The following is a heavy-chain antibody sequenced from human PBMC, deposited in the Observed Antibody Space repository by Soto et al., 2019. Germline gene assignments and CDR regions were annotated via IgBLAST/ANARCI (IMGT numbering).Heavy chain of an antibody. D-gene: IGHD3-22*01. Sequence: PGESLKISCKGSGFSFTSYWISWVRQMPGKGLEYMGRIDPSDSYTHYGPSFQGHVTISADKSISTAYLQWSSLRSEDTAMYYCARDGTLHDSSAYYYLYWGQGTLVTVSS. J-gene: IGHJ4*02. CDR2: IDPSDSYT. V-gene: IGHV5-10-1*01. CDR3: ARDGTLHDSSAYYYLY. CDR1: GFSFTSYW.